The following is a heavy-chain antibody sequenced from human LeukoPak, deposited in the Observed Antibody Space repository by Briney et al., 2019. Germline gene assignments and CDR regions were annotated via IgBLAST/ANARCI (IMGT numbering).Heavy chain of an antibody. J-gene: IGHJ4*02. CDR1: GFTFSDYY. CDR3: ARDPDNSGSYHWDFDY. V-gene: IGHV3-11*04. Sequence: PGGSLRLSCAASGFTFSDYYMSWIRQAPGKGLEWVSYISSSGSTIYYADSVKGRFTISRDNSKNTLYLQMNSLRAEDTAVYYCARDPDNSGSYHWDFDYWGQGTLVTVSS. D-gene: IGHD1-26*01. CDR2: ISSSGSTI.